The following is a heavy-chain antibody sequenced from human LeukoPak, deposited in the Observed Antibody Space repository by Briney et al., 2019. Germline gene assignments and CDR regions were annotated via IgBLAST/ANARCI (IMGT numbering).Heavy chain of an antibody. J-gene: IGHJ4*02. CDR2: INPSGGST. Sequence: ASVKVSCKASGYTSTSYYMHWVRQAPGQGLEWMGIINPSGGSTSYAQKFQGRVTMTRDTSTSTVYMELSGLRSEDTAVYYCARTSNFLIDYWGQGTLVTVSS. V-gene: IGHV1-46*01. CDR3: ARTSNFLIDY. CDR1: GYTSTSYY. D-gene: IGHD4-11*01.